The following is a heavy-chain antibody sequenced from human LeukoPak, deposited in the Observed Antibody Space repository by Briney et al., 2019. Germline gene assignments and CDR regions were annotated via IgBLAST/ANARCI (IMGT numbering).Heavy chain of an antibody. D-gene: IGHD1-26*01. CDR1: GFTFSSYA. CDR3: AKDALDLGAIDYYFDY. CDR2: ISGSGGST. Sequence: PGGSLRLSCAASGFTFSSYAMSWVRQAPGKGLEWVSAISGSGGSTYYADSVKGRFTISRDNSKNTLYLQMNSLRAEDTAVYYCAKDALDLGAIDYYFDYWGQGTLVTVSS. V-gene: IGHV3-23*01. J-gene: IGHJ4*02.